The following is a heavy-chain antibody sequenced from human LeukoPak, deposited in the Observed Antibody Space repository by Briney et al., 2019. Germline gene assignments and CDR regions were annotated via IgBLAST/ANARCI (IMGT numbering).Heavy chain of an antibody. J-gene: IGHJ4*02. V-gene: IGHV3-23*01. CDR2: ISVDGHGS. CDR1: GFLINSDV. D-gene: IGHD3-10*01. Sequence: PGGSLRLSCAASGFLINSDVMTWVRQPPGRGLEWVSAISVDGHGSDYANSVKGRFTISRDNAKNIVYLQMNSLTAEDTALYYCARGVGGTPDYWGRGTQVTVSS. CDR3: ARGVGGTPDY.